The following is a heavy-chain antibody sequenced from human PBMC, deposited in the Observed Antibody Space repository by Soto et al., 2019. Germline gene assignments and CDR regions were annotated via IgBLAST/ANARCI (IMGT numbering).Heavy chain of an antibody. D-gene: IGHD3-22*01. CDR3: ARENYYDSSGYYAGWFDP. CDR1: GGSFSGYY. J-gene: IGHJ5*02. Sequence: SETLSLTCAVYGGSFSGYYWSWIRQPPGKGLEWIGEINHSGSTNYNPSLKSRVTISVDTSKNQFSLKLSSVTAADTAVYYCARENYYDSSGYYAGWFDPWGQGTLVTVSS. V-gene: IGHV4-34*01. CDR2: INHSGST.